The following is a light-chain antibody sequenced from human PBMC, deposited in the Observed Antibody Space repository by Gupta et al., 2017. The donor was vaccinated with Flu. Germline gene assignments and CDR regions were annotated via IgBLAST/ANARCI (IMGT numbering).Light chain of an antibody. Sequence: SPATLSSSPGERATLACRASQSVSSYLAWYQQKPGQAPSLLIYDASNRATGIPARFSGSGSGTDFTLTISSLEPEDFAVYYCQQRSNWLTFGGGTKVEIK. J-gene: IGKJ4*01. CDR2: DAS. CDR3: QQRSNWLT. V-gene: IGKV3-11*01. CDR1: QSVSSY.